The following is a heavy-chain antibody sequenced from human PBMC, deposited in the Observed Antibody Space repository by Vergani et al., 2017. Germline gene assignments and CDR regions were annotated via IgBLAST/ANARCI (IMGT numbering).Heavy chain of an antibody. J-gene: IGHJ5*02. V-gene: IGHV7-4-1*02. CDR2: INSNSGNP. CDR1: GYTFTNHA. D-gene: IGHD2-15*01. Sequence: QVQLVQSGSEVKKPGASVKVSCRASGYTFTNHALNWVRQAPGQGLEWMGWINSNSGNPTYAQGFKGRFVFSVDSSVSTSFLQINSLQPEDTGVYYCVRSGTGSWTGGSCYSGWFDAWGQGSLVTVSS. CDR3: VRSGTGSWTGGSCYSGWFDA.